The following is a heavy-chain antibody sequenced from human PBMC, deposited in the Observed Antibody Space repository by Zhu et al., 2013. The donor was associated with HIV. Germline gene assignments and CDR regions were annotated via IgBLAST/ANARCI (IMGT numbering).Heavy chain of an antibody. CDR2: INAGNGNT. J-gene: IGHJ6*02. Sequence: QVQLVQSGAEVKKPGASVKVSCKASGYTFTSYAMHWVRQAPGQRLEWMGWINAGNGNTKYSQKFQGRVTITRDTSASTAYMELSSLRSEDTAVYYCAISTIFGVVVGMDVWGQGTTVTVSS. CDR1: GYTFTSYA. D-gene: IGHD3-3*01. V-gene: IGHV1-3*01. CDR3: AISTIFGVVVGMDV.